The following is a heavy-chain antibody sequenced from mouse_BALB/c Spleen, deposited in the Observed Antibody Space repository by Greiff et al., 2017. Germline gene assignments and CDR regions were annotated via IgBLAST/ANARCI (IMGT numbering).Heavy chain of an antibody. CDR3: ARSNYRYLDY. D-gene: IGHD2-14*01. V-gene: IGHV5-17*02. CDR1: GFTFSSFG. CDR2: ISSGSSTI. J-gene: IGHJ2*01. Sequence: EVMLVESGGGLVQPGGSRKLSCAASGFTFSSFGMHWVRQAPEKGLEWVAYISSGSSTIYYADTVKGRFTISRDNPKNTLFLQMTSLRSEDTAMYYCARSNYRYLDYWGQGTTLTVSS.